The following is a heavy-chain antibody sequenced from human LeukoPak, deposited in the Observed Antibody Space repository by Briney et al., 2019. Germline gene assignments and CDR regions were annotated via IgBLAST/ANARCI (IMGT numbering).Heavy chain of an antibody. D-gene: IGHD6-13*01. CDR3: AEGRDSSSLHAFNI. V-gene: IGHV4-30-2*01. Sequence: SETLSLTCTVSGGSISSGGYYWSWIRQPPGKGLEWIGYIYHSGSTYYNPSLKSRVTISVDRSKNQFSLKLSSVTAADTAVYYCAEGRDSSSLHAFNIWGQGTMVTVSS. J-gene: IGHJ3*02. CDR2: IYHSGST. CDR1: GGSISSGGYY.